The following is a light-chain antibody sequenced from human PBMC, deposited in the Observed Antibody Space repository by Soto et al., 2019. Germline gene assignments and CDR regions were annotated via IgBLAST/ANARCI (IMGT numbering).Light chain of an antibody. CDR2: QVT. V-gene: IGLV2-14*01. CDR1: SSDIGGYYY. Sequence: QSVLTQPASVSGSPGQSITISCTGTSSDIGGYYYVSWYQHHPGKAPKLLIYQVTNRPSRVSNRSSGSKSGNTASLTISGLQADDEADYYCTSYSSSDIFYVFGTGTKVTVL. J-gene: IGLJ1*01. CDR3: TSYSSSDIFYV.